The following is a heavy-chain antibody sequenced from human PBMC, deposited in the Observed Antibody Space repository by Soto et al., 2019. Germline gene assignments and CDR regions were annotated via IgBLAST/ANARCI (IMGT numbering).Heavy chain of an antibody. Sequence: GGSLRLSCAASGFSFSSYGMHWVRRAPGKGLVWVSGIRYDGNKTCYADSVKGRFTISRDNAKNTLYLQMNSLRAEDTAVYYCVRADRSDYWGQGTLVTVSS. CDR2: IRYDGNKT. CDR3: VRADRSDY. CDR1: GFSFSSYG. V-gene: IGHV3-33*01. J-gene: IGHJ4*02.